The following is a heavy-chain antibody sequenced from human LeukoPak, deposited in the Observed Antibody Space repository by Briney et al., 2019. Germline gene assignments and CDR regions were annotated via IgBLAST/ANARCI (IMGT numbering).Heavy chain of an antibody. V-gene: IGHV3-30*04. CDR1: GFTFSSYA. D-gene: IGHD3-22*01. CDR3: AKDFLRPPLVMAAQNDY. CDR2: ISYDGSNK. J-gene: IGHJ4*02. Sequence: GGSLRLSCAASGFTFSSYAMHWVRQAPGKGLEWVAVISYDGSNKYYADSVKGRFTISRDNSKNTLYLQMNSLRAEDTAVYYCAKDFLRPPLVMAAQNDYGGKEPLVTVSS.